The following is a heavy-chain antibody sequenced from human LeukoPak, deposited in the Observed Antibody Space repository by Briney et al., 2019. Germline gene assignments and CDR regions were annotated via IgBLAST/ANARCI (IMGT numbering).Heavy chain of an antibody. CDR3: ARDSRGSYYLDY. CDR2: IYSGGST. Sequence: GGSRRLSCAASGFTVSSNYMSWVRQAPGKGLEWVSVIYSGGSTYYADSVKGRFTISRDNSKNTLYLQMNSLRAEDTAVYYCARDSRGSYYLDYWGQGTLVTVSS. D-gene: IGHD1-26*01. V-gene: IGHV3-66*01. CDR1: GFTVSSNY. J-gene: IGHJ4*02.